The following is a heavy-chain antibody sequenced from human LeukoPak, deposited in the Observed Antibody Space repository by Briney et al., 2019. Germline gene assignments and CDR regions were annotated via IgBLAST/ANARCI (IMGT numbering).Heavy chain of an antibody. J-gene: IGHJ6*03. CDR1: IYIFSNYG. CDR2: ISAYHGNT. Sequence: ASVKVSCKASIYIFSNYGVNWVRQAPGQGLEWMGWISAYHGNTNYAQKFQARVTMTTDASTNTAHLEVRGLRFDDTAVCYCARGFGEAHQYYNYYYMDVWGRGTTVIVSS. V-gene: IGHV1-18*01. CDR3: ARGFGEAHQYYNYYYMDV. D-gene: IGHD3-10*01.